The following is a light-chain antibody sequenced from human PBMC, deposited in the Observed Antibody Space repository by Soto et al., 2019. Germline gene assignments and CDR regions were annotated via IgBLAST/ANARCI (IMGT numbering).Light chain of an antibody. CDR2: AAS. V-gene: IGKV1-27*01. J-gene: IGKJ3*01. CDR3: QKYNSAPLFT. CDR1: QGISDY. Sequence: DIQMTQSPSSLSASVGDRVTITCRASQGISDYLAWYQQKPGKVPKLLIYAASTLQSGVPSRFSGSGSGTDFTLTISSLQPEDVATYYCQKYNSAPLFTFGPGTKVDI.